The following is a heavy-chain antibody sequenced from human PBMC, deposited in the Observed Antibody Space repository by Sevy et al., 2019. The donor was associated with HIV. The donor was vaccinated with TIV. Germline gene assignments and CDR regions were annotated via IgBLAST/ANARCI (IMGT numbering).Heavy chain of an antibody. CDR1: GFTFTNAW. J-gene: IGHJ4*02. D-gene: IGHD2-15*01. CDR2: IKSKTDGGTT. CDR3: TLEGLYCSGGSCYSEGFDS. Sequence: GGSLRLSCAAFGFTFTNAWMSWVRQAPGKGLEWVGRIKSKTDGGTTDYAAPVKGRFTISRDDSKNTLYLHMNSLKTEETAVYYCTLEGLYCSGGSCYSEGFDSWGQGTLVTVSS. V-gene: IGHV3-15*01.